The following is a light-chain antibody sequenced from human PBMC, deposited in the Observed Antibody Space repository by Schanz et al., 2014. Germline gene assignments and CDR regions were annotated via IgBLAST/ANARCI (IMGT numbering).Light chain of an antibody. Sequence: EIVLTQSPATLSLSPGERATLSCRASQSISYNLAWYQQKPGQAPRLLIYDASSRATGIPDRFSGSGSGTEFTLTISRREPEDSAVYYCHQYGTSPFTFGPGTTVDIK. V-gene: IGKV3-20*01. CDR3: HQYGTSPFT. CDR2: DAS. CDR1: QSISYN. J-gene: IGKJ3*01.